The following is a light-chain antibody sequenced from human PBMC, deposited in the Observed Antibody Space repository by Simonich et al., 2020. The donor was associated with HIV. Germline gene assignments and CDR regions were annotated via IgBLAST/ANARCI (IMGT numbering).Light chain of an antibody. CDR1: SSDVGGYNY. Sequence: QSALTQPASVSGSPGQSITISCTGTSSDVGGYNYVSWYQQHPGKAPKLMIYDVSKRPSGVSNRFSGSKSGNTASLTISGLQAEDEADYYCSSYAGSSTWMFGGGTKLTVL. CDR3: SSYAGSSTWM. CDR2: DVS. V-gene: IGLV2-14*01. J-gene: IGLJ3*02.